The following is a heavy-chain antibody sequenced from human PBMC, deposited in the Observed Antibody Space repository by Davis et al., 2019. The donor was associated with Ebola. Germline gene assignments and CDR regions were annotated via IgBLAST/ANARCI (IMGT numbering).Heavy chain of an antibody. Sequence: GESLKIPCAASGFTFSGSAMHWVRQASGKGLEWVGRIRSKANSYATAYAASVKGRFTISRDDSKNTAYLQMNSLKTEDTAVYYCQSYRYSYWGQGTLVTVSS. CDR3: QSYRYSY. V-gene: IGHV3-73*01. D-gene: IGHD3-16*02. CDR1: GFTFSGSA. J-gene: IGHJ4*02. CDR2: IRSKANSYAT.